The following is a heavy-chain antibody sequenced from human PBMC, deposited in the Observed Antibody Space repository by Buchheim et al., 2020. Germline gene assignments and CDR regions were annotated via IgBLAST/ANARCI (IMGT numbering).Heavy chain of an antibody. CDR1: GFTFSSYA. CDR2: ISYDGSNK. D-gene: IGHD2-2*01. Sequence: QVQLVESGGGVVQPGRSLRLSCAASGFTFSSYAMHWVRQAPGKGLEWVAVISYDGSNKYYADSVKGRFTISRDNSKNTLYLQMNSLGAEDTAVYYCAGETSGRYYYYYYGMDVWGQGTT. J-gene: IGHJ6*02. V-gene: IGHV3-30*04. CDR3: AGETSGRYYYYYYGMDV.